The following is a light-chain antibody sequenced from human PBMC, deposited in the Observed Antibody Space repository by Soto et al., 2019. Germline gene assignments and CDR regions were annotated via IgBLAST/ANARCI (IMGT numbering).Light chain of an antibody. Sequence: DIVMTQSPLSLPVTPGEPASISCRSSQSLLHSNGYNYLDWYLQKPGQSPQLLIYLGSNRASGVPGRFSGSGSGTDFTLQISRVEAQDVGVYYCMQALQTPLTFGGGTKVEIK. CDR1: QSLLHSNGYNY. J-gene: IGKJ4*01. CDR3: MQALQTPLT. V-gene: IGKV2-28*01. CDR2: LGS.